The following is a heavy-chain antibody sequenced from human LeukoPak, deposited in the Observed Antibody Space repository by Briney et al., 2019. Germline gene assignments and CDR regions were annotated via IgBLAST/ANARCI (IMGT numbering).Heavy chain of an antibody. CDR1: GFTFSSYT. V-gene: IGHV3-21*01. J-gene: IGHJ4*02. D-gene: IGHD6-13*01. CDR3: ARDIATAGHSAIDY. CDR2: ISSRSSYI. Sequence: PGGSLRLSCAASGFTFSSYTLNWVRQAPGKGLEWVSSISSRSSYIYYADSVKGRFTISRDNAKNSLYLQMNSLRAEDTAVYYCARDIATAGHSAIDYWGQGTLVTVSS.